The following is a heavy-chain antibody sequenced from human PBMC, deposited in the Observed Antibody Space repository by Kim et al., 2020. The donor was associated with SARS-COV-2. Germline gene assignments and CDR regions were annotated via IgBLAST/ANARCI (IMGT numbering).Heavy chain of an antibody. D-gene: IGHD2-2*02. CDR1: GFTFSSYG. CDR2: IWYDGSNK. Sequence: GGSLRLSCAASGFTFSSYGMHWVRQAPGKGLEWVAVIWYDGSNKYYADSVKGRFTISRDNSKNTLYLQMNSLRAEDTAVYYCARDALGGWAVVPAAIGDYWGQGTLVTVSS. V-gene: IGHV3-33*01. CDR3: ARDALGGWAVVPAAIGDY. J-gene: IGHJ4*02.